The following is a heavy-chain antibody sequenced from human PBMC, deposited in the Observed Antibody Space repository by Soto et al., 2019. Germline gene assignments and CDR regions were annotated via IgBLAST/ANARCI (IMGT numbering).Heavy chain of an antibody. V-gene: IGHV3-21*04. CDR3: AKATTGWTYYFDY. D-gene: IGHD6-19*01. CDR2: ISSSSSYI. J-gene: IGHJ4*02. CDR1: GFTFSSYS. Sequence: GGSLRLSCAASGFTFSSYSMNWVRQAPGKGLEWVSSISSSSSYIYYADSVKGRFTISRDTSKNTLYLQINNLRAEDTAVYYCAKATTGWTYYFDYWGQGTPVTVSS.